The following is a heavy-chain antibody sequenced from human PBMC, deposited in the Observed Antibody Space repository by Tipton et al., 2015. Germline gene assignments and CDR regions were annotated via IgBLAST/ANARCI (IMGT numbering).Heavy chain of an antibody. CDR3: ARHVSFYYDTHGSDALDI. CDR1: GGSIRSGGHY. V-gene: IGHV4-31*03. Sequence: LSLTCTVSGGSIRSGGHYWGWLRQHPGKGLEWIGYNYYSGSSYYNPSLKSRITISVDTSKNQFSLRLTSVSAADTAVYYCARHVSFYYDTHGSDALDIWAQGTMVTVSS. J-gene: IGHJ3*02. D-gene: IGHD3-22*01. CDR2: NYYSGSS.